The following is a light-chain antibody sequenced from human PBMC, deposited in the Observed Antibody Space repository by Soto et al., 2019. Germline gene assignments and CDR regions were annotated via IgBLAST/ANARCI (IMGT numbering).Light chain of an antibody. J-gene: IGKJ1*01. CDR3: LQVNSFPRT. CDR1: QGIGVR. CDR2: SAS. Sequence: IQMTQSPSSLSASIGVRVTITCRASQGIGVRLAWFQQKPGKAPQYLIQSASTLQSGVPSRFSGSGSGTEFILTINSLQPEDVAIYYCLQVNSFPRTFGQGTKVDIK. V-gene: IGKV1-12*01.